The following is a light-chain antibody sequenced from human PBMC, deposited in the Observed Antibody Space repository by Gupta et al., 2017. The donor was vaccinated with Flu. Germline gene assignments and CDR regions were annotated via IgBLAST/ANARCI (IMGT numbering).Light chain of an antibody. CDR3: SSYSNTNTLVV. J-gene: IGLJ2*01. CDR2: EVS. V-gene: IGLV2-14*01. Sequence: SALTQPASVSVSPGQSITLSCTGTNSDLRTYNFVSWYQQHPGQAPKRMIFEVSNRPSGVSNRFSGSKPANTASLTISGLQTEDEAVYYCSSYSNTNTLVVFGGGTKLTGL. CDR1: NSDLRTYNF.